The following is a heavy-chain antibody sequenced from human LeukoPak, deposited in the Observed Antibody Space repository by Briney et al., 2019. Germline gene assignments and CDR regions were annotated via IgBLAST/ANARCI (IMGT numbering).Heavy chain of an antibody. CDR3: ARVKSLWEGRNAFDI. CDR2: IFYSGST. J-gene: IGHJ3*02. Sequence: SETLSLTCTVSGGSISTSGYYWGWLRQPPGKGLEWIGNIFYSGSTYYNPSLKSRVTISVNTSKNQFSLKLSSVTAADTAVYYCARVKSLWEGRNAFDIWGQGTMVTVSS. V-gene: IGHV4-39*07. D-gene: IGHD2-21*01. CDR1: GGSISTSGYY.